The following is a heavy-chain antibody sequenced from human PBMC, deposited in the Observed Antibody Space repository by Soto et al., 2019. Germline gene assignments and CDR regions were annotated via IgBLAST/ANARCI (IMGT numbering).Heavy chain of an antibody. CDR1: GFTFSSYA. Sequence: GGSLRLSCAGSGFTFSSYAMHWVRQAPGKGLEYVSAISSNGGSTYYANSVKGRFTISRDNSKNTLYLQMGSLRAEDMAVYYCARVKYDILTGWGYFDYWGQGTLVTVSS. CDR2: ISSNGGST. J-gene: IGHJ4*02. D-gene: IGHD3-9*01. V-gene: IGHV3-64*01. CDR3: ARVKYDILTGWGYFDY.